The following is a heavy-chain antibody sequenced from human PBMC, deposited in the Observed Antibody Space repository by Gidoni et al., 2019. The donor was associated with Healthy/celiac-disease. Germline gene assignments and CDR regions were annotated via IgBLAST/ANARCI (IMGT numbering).Heavy chain of an antibody. V-gene: IGHV3-48*03. CDR3: VVDPSNYYDSSGYYHY. Sequence: EVQLVESGGGLVQPGGSLRLSCAASGFTFSSYEMNWVRQAPGKGLEWVSYISSSGSTIYYADSVKGRFTISRDNAKNSLYLQMNSLRAEDTAVYYCVVDPSNYYDSSGYYHYWGQGTLVTVSS. D-gene: IGHD3-22*01. CDR2: ISSSGSTI. CDR1: GFTFSSYE. J-gene: IGHJ4*02.